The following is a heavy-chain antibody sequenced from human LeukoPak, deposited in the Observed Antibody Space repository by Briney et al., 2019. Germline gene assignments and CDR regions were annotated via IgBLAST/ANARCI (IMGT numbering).Heavy chain of an antibody. CDR3: ARWGNYYYDSSGVFDY. D-gene: IGHD3-22*01. Sequence: PSETLSLTCTVSGGSISSYYWSWIRQPPGKGLEWIGYIYYSGSTNYNPSLKSRVTISVDTSKNQFSLKLSSVTAADTAVYYCARWGNYYYDSSGVFDYWGQGTLVTVSS. J-gene: IGHJ4*02. CDR1: GGSISSYY. V-gene: IGHV4-59*01. CDR2: IYYSGST.